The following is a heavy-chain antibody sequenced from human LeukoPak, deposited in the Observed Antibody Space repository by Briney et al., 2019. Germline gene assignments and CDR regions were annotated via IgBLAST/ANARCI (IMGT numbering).Heavy chain of an antibody. D-gene: IGHD6-13*01. CDR2: IIPIFGTA. CDR1: GYTFTGYY. V-gene: IGHV1-69*13. Sequence: ASVKVSCKASGYTFTGYYMHWVRQAPGQGLEWMGGIIPIFGTANYVQKFQGRVTITADESTSTAYMELSSLRSEDTAVYYCARVAAAGTKMYYFDYWGQGTLVTVSS. J-gene: IGHJ4*02. CDR3: ARVAAAGTKMYYFDY.